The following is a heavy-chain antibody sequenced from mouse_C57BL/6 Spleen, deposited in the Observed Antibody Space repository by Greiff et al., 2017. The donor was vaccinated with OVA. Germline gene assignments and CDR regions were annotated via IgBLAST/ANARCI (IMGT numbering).Heavy chain of an antibody. J-gene: IGHJ4*01. Sequence: VKLQESGAELVRPGTSVKVSCKASGYAFTNYLIEWVKQRPGQGLEWIGVINPGSGGTNYNEKFKGKATLTADKSSSTAYMQLSSLTSEDSAGYFWARPDGNYERAKDYRGQGTSVTGSS. CDR1: GYAFTNYL. D-gene: IGHD2-1*01. V-gene: IGHV1-54*01. CDR3: ARPDGNYERAKDY. CDR2: INPGSGGT.